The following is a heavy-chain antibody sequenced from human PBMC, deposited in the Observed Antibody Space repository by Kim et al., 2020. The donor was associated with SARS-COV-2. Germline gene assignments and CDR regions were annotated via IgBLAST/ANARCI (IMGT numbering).Heavy chain of an antibody. Sequence: SNKYYADAVKGRFTISRDNSKNTLYLQMNSLRAEDTAVYYCANQLKAFDIWGQGTMVTVSS. D-gene: IGHD2-2*01. V-gene: IGHV3-30*02. CDR2: SNK. J-gene: IGHJ3*02. CDR3: ANQLKAFDI.